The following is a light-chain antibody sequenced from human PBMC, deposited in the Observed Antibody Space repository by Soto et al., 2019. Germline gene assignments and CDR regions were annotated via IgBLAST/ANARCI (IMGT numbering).Light chain of an antibody. CDR3: CSYAGSSTFGVV. CDR1: SSDFGSYNL. CDR2: EVS. Sequence: QSALTQPASVSGSPGQAITISRTGTSSDFGSYNLVSWYQQHPGKAPKLLIYEVSKRHSGVSNRFSGSKSGNTASLTISGLQSGDEADYYCCSYAGSSTFGVVFGGGTKLTLL. V-gene: IGLV2-23*02. J-gene: IGLJ2*01.